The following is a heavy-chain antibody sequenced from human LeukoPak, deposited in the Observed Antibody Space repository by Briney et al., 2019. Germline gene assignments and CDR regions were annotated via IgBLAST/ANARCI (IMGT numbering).Heavy chain of an antibody. CDR3: AKDTQLRHAGYLLH. D-gene: IGHD5-24*01. V-gene: IGHV3-9*01. Sequence: GGSLRLSCAVSGFTFDDYAMYWVRQTPGKGLEWVSGISWNSGSIGYAASVKGRFTISRDNAKNSLYLQMNSLRPEDTALYYCAKDTQLRHAGYLLHWGQGTLVTVSS. J-gene: IGHJ1*01. CDR1: GFTFDDYA. CDR2: ISWNSGSI.